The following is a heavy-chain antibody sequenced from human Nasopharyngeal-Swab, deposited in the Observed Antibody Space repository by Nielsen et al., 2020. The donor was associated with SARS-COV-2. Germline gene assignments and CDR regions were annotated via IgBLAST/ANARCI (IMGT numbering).Heavy chain of an antibody. CDR1: GFTFDDYA. Sequence: SLKISCAASGFTFDDYAMHWVRQAPGKGLEWVSGISWNSGSIVYADSVKGRFTISRDNAKNSLYLQMNSLRAEDTALYYCANSPFDAFDIWGQGTMVTVSS. CDR2: ISWNSGSI. J-gene: IGHJ3*02. CDR3: ANSPFDAFDI. V-gene: IGHV3-9*01.